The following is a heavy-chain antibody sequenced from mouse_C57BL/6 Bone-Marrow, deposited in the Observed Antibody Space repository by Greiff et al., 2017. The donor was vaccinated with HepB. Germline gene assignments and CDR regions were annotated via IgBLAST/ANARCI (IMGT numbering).Heavy chain of an antibody. CDR3: ARPGYGSSYWYFDV. Sequence: AAPAVDFSRYWMRWVRRAPGKGLEWIGEINPDSSTINYAPSLKDKFIISRDNAKNTLYLQMSKVRSEDTALYYCARPGYGSSYWYFDVWGTGTTVTVSS. V-gene: IGHV4-1*01. CDR1: AVDFSRYW. CDR2: INPDSSTI. D-gene: IGHD1-1*01. J-gene: IGHJ1*03.